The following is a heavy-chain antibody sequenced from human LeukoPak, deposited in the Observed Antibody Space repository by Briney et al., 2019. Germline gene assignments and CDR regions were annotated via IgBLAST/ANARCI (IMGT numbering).Heavy chain of an antibody. J-gene: IGHJ3*02. Sequence: PGGSLRLSCAASGFTFSSYEMNWVRQAPGKGLEWVSYISSGSTIYYADSVKGRFTISRDNAKNSLYLQMNSLRAEDTAVYYCARRTYYDILTGHQNAFDIWGQGTMVTVSS. CDR1: GFTFSSYE. CDR2: ISSGSTI. D-gene: IGHD3-9*01. V-gene: IGHV3-48*03. CDR3: ARRTYYDILTGHQNAFDI.